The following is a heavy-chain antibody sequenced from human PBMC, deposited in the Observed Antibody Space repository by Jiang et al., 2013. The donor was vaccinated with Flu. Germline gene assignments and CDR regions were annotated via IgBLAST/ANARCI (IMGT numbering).Heavy chain of an antibody. D-gene: IGHD3-10*01. CDR3: FYGSGSFYSEDY. V-gene: IGHV4-39*01. CDR1: GASITRTSFY. CDR2: IYYSGHT. Sequence: CNVSGASITRTSFYWGWIRQPPGKGLEWIGSIYYSGHTYYNPSLKSRVTISVDTSRNQFSLKLSSVTAADTAVYYCFYGSGSFYSEDYWGQGTLVTVSS. J-gene: IGHJ4*02.